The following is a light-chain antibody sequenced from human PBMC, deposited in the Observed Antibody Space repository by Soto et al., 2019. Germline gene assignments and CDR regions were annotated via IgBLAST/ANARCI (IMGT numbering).Light chain of an antibody. CDR3: CSYADNNDYV. V-gene: IGLV2-8*01. CDR2: EVT. J-gene: IGLJ1*01. Sequence: QSVLTQPPSASGSLGQSVTISCTGTSSDVGAYNYVSWYQQHPGKAPKLMIYEVTRRPSGVPDRFSGSKSGNTASLNVSGLQAEDEADYYCCSYADNNDYVFGTGIKVTVL. CDR1: SSDVGAYNY.